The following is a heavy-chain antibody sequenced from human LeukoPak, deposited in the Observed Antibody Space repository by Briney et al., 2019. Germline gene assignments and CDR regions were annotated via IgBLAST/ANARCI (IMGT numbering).Heavy chain of an antibody. V-gene: IGHV7-4-1*02. J-gene: IGHJ5*02. Sequence: GASVKASCKAAGYTFTSYAMNWVRQAPGHGLEWMGWISTYTGNTMYAPTFTGRFIISLDTSLSPAYLEFSSLRSEDTAVSYCARANATGWYWTFDPWGQGTLVTVSS. D-gene: IGHD6-19*01. CDR1: GYTFTSYA. CDR3: ARANATGWYWTFDP. CDR2: ISTYTGNT.